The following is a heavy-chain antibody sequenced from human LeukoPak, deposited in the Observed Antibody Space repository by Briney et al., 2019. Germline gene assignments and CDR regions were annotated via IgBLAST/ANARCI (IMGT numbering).Heavy chain of an antibody. CDR2: IIPIFGTA. CDR1: GYTFTGYY. V-gene: IGHV1-69*13. D-gene: IGHD6-6*01. Sequence: SVKVSCKASGYTFTGYYMHWVRQAPGQGLEWMGGIIPIFGTANYAQKFQGRVTITADESTSTAYMELSSLRSEDTAVYYCARSKELALYYYYGMDVWGQGTTVTVSS. J-gene: IGHJ6*02. CDR3: ARSKELALYYYYGMDV.